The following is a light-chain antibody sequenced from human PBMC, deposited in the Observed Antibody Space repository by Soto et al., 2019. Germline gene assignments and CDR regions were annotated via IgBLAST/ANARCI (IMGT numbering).Light chain of an antibody. CDR1: QSVSSNF. V-gene: IGKV3-20*01. Sequence: IGLKQSPGTLSLYPGERTTLSCRASQSVSSNFLDWYQQKPGQAPRLLIYGASSRATGIPDRFSGSGSGTDFTLTISRLEPEDFAVYYCQQYETSPRTFGQGTNVDIK. CDR3: QQYETSPRT. J-gene: IGKJ1*01. CDR2: GAS.